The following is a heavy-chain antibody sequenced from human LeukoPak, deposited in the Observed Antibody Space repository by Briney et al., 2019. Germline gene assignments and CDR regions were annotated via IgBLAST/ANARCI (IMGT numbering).Heavy chain of an antibody. D-gene: IGHD1-1*01. CDR2: ISSSSNYI. J-gene: IGHJ4*02. V-gene: IGHV3-21*01. CDR3: ARDGVHDPPFDY. Sequence: GGSLRLSCAASGFTFSSYSMNWVRQAPGKGLEWVSSISSSSNYIYYADSVKGRFTISRDNAKNSLFLQTNSLRAEDTAVYYCARDGVHDPPFDYWGQGTLVTVSS. CDR1: GFTFSSYS.